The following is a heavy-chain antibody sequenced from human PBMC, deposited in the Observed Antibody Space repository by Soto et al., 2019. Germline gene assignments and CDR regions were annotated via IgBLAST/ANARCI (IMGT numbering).Heavy chain of an antibody. J-gene: IGHJ5*02. CDR2: ISAYNGNT. Sequence: QIQLVQSGAEVKKPGASVKVSCKTSGYTFTSYSITWVRQAPGQGLEWMGWISAYNGNTNYAQNLQGRVTMTTDTTTSTAYMELRSLGSDDTAVYYCARVQYTWFDPWGQGTLVTVSS. CDR3: ARVQYTWFDP. CDR1: GYTFTSYS. V-gene: IGHV1-18*04.